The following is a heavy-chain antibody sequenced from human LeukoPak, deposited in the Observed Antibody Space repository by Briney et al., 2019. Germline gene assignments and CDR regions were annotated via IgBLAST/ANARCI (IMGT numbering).Heavy chain of an antibody. V-gene: IGHV3-21*06. CDR2: SDASGNFI. CDR3: ARDKGITIRAYDI. CDR1: GFTFRSYN. D-gene: IGHD1-20*01. J-gene: IGHJ3*02. Sequence: GGSLRLSCVASGFTFRSYNMNWLRQAPGKGLEWVSFSDASGNFIQYADSLKGRFTISRDNAQNSLFLQLNSLRVEDTAVYYCARDKGITIRAYDIWGQGTMVTVSS.